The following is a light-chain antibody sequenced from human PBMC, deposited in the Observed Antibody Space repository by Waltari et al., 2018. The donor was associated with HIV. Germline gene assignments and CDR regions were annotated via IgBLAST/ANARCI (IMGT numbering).Light chain of an antibody. J-gene: IGLJ2*01. CDR2: EVN. Sequence: SALTQPASVSGSPGQSNTITCTGTRSDVGAYNLVSWYQQHPGKAPKFIIYEVNKRPSEVFILFSGSKSGKTASLTISGLQAEDEADYYCCSYAGRSTLEVFGGGTKVTVL. CDR3: CSYAGRSTLEV. CDR1: RSDVGAYNL. V-gene: IGLV2-23*02.